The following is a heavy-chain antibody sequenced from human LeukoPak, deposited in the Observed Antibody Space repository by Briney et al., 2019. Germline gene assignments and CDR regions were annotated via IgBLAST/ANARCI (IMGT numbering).Heavy chain of an antibody. D-gene: IGHD6-13*01. J-gene: IGHJ6*03. Sequence: PGGTLRLSCAASGFTFSSFWMLCVRHAPGKGREGVANLKQDGSEKSYVDSVRGRFTISRDNAKNSLYLQMNSLRAEDTAVYYCARDPGSIAAAGMEYYYYYYMDVWGKGTTVTVSS. CDR2: LKQDGSEK. V-gene: IGHV3-7*01. CDR1: GFTFSSFW. CDR3: ARDPGSIAAAGMEYYYYYYMDV.